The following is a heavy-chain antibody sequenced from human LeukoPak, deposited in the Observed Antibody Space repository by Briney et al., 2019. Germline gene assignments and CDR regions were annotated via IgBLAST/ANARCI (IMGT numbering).Heavy chain of an antibody. J-gene: IGHJ2*01. CDR3: ARVNGVYWYLDL. V-gene: IGHV3-72*01. CDR1: GFTLSDHY. Sequence: PGGSLRLSCAASGFTLSDHYIDWVRQAPGKGLEWVGRSRNEANAYTTDYAASVKGRFTISRDDSKNSLYLQMNSLKTEDTAVYYCARVNGVYWYLDLWGRGTLVTVSS. CDR2: SRNEANAYTT. D-gene: IGHD3-10*01.